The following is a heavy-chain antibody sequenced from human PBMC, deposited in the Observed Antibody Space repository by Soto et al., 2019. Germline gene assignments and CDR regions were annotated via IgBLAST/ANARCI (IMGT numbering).Heavy chain of an antibody. J-gene: IGHJ4*02. D-gene: IGHD6-19*01. CDR3: AKPGYSSGWPY. V-gene: IGHV3-23*01. CDR1: GFTCSSYA. Sequence: GGSLRLSCAASGFTCSSYAMCCVRQAPGKGLEWVSAISGSGGSAYYADSVKGRFTISRDNSKNTLYLQMNSLRAEDTAVYYCAKPGYSSGWPYWGQGTLVTVSA. CDR2: ISGSGGSA.